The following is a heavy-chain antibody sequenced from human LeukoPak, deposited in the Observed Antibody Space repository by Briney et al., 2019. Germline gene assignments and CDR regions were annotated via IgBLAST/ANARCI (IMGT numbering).Heavy chain of an antibody. V-gene: IGHV4-34*01. Sequence: PSGTLSLTCAVYGGSFSGYYWSWIRQPPGKGLEWIGEINHSGSTNYNPSLKSRVTISVDTSKNQFSLKLSSVTAADTAVYYCARGLRPSTCWFDPWGQGTLVTVSS. CDR2: INHSGST. CDR1: GGSFSGYY. CDR3: ARGLRPSTCWFDP. D-gene: IGHD4-17*01. J-gene: IGHJ5*02.